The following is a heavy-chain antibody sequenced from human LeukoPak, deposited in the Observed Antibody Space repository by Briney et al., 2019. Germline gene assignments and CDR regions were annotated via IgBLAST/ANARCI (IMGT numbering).Heavy chain of an antibody. V-gene: IGHV1-18*01. Sequence: ASVKVSCKASGYTFTSYGISWLRQAPGQGLEWMGWISAYNGNTNYAQKLQGRVTMTTDTSTSTAYMELRSLRSDDTAVYYCARCDSSGYLDYFDYWGQGTLVTVSS. CDR1: GYTFTSYG. CDR3: ARCDSSGYLDYFDY. CDR2: ISAYNGNT. D-gene: IGHD3-22*01. J-gene: IGHJ4*02.